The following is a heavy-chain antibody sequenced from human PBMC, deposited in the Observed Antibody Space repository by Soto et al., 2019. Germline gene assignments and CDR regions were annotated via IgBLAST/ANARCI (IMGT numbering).Heavy chain of an antibody. D-gene: IGHD6-6*01. Sequence: PGESLKISCKGSGYSFTSYWIGWVRQMPGKGLEWMGIIYPGDPDTRYSPSFQGQVTISADKSISTAYLQWSSLKASDTAMYYCARHEGQLVGSGYYYYGMDVWAKGPRSPSP. CDR3: ARHEGQLVGSGYYYYGMDV. CDR1: GYSFTSYW. J-gene: IGHJ6*02. V-gene: IGHV5-51*01. CDR2: IYPGDPDT.